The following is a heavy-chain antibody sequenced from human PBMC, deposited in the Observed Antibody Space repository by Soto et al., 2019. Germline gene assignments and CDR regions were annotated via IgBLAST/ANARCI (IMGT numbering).Heavy chain of an antibody. V-gene: IGHV1-18*01. D-gene: IGHD2-2*02. Sequence: SSVKVSCKASGYTFTSSGISWVRQAPGQGLEWMGWISAYNGNTNYAQKLQGRVTMTTDTSTSTAYMELRSLRSDDTAVYYCARVSNIGYCSSTSCFTSYFDYWGQGTLVTVSS. J-gene: IGHJ4*02. CDR3: ARVSNIGYCSSTSCFTSYFDY. CDR2: ISAYNGNT. CDR1: GYTFTSSG.